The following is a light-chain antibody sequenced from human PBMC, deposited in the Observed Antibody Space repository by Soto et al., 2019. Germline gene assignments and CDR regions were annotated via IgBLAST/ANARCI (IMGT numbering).Light chain of an antibody. J-gene: IGKJ1*01. CDR3: QQYGSSGT. Sequence: EIVFPQSPGTLSLYPGERATLSCRASQSVSNNYLAWYQQKPGQAPRLLIYGASNRATGIPDRFSGSGSGTDFTLTISRLEPEDFAVYYCQQYGSSGTFGQGTKVDIK. V-gene: IGKV3-20*01. CDR2: GAS. CDR1: QSVSNNY.